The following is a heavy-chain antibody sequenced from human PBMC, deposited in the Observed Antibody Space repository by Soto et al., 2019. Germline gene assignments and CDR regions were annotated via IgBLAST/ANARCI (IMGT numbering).Heavy chain of an antibody. CDR1: GGSFSGYY. D-gene: IGHD2-15*01. CDR2: INHSGST. CDR3: ARVRPVCRGGSCYPGYFDY. Sequence: QVQLQQWGAGLLKPSETLSLTCAVYGGSFSGYYWSWIRQPPGKGLEWMGVINHSGSTNYNPYLKSRVTISVDTSKHQFSLKLSAVTAADPAVYYCARVRPVCRGGSCYPGYFDYWGQGTLVTVSS. V-gene: IGHV4-34*01. J-gene: IGHJ4*02.